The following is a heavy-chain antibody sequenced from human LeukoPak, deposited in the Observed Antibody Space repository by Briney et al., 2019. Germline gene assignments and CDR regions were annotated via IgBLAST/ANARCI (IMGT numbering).Heavy chain of an antibody. Sequence: GGSLRLSCAASGFTFDDYGMSWVRQAPGKGLEWVSGINWNGGSTGYADSVKGRFTISRDNAKNSLYLQMNSLRAEDTALYYCARASLYDSSGYYYGSDAFDIWGQGTMVTVSS. CDR2: INWNGGST. V-gene: IGHV3-20*04. D-gene: IGHD3-22*01. J-gene: IGHJ3*02. CDR3: ARASLYDSSGYYYGSDAFDI. CDR1: GFTFDDYG.